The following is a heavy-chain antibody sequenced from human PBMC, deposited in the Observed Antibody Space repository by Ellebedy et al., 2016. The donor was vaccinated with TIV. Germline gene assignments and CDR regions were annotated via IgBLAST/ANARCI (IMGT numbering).Heavy chain of an antibody. Sequence: LRLSCAISGDSVSSNSGAWNWIRQSPSRGLEWLGRTYYRSKWYYEYAASVKSRITINPDTSKNQFSLQLNSVTPEDTAVYYCARYSYVSKPLWGQGTLVTVSS. V-gene: IGHV6-1*01. CDR2: TYYRSKWYY. CDR1: GDSVSSNSGA. D-gene: IGHD2-15*01. CDR3: ARYSYVSKPL. J-gene: IGHJ4*02.